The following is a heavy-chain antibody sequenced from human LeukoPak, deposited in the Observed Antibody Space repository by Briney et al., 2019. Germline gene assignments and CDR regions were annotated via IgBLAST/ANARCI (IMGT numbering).Heavy chain of an antibody. CDR1: GFSFSSYW. CDR2: ISYDGSNK. Sequence: GGSLRLSCEASGFSFSSYWMTWVRQPPGKGLEWVAVISYDGSNKYYADSVKGRFTISRDNSKNTLYLQMNSLRAEDTAVYYCAKGAHYYYYYMDVWGKGTTVTVSS. CDR3: AKGAHYYYYYMDV. J-gene: IGHJ6*03. V-gene: IGHV3-30*18.